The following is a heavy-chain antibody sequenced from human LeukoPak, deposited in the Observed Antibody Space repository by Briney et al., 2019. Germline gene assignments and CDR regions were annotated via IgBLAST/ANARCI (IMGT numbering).Heavy chain of an antibody. Sequence: SETLSLTCTVSGGSTSSYYWSWIRQPPGKGLEWIGYIYYSGSTYYNPSLKSRVTISVDTSKNQFSLKLSSVTAAGTAVYYCARVGSSDYYDSSGYPYYFDYWGQGTLVTVSS. J-gene: IGHJ4*02. CDR3: ARVGSSDYYDSSGYPYYFDY. CDR1: GGSTSSYY. D-gene: IGHD3-22*01. CDR2: IYYSGST. V-gene: IGHV4-30-4*01.